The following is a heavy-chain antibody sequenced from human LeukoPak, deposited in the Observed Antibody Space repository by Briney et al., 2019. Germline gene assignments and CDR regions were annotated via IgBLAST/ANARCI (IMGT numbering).Heavy chain of an antibody. CDR3: ARDDPYSSSPGV. CDR1: GGTFSSYA. D-gene: IGHD6-13*01. J-gene: IGHJ6*04. CDR2: IIPIFGTA. V-gene: IGHV1-69*05. Sequence: SVRVSCKASGGTFSSYAISWVRQAPGQGLEWMGGIIPIFGTANYAQKFQGRVTITTDESTSTAYMELSSLRSEDTAVYYCARDDPYSSSPGVWGKGTTVTVSS.